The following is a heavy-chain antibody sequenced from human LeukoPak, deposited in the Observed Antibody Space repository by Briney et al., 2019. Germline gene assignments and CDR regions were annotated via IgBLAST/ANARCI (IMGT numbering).Heavy chain of an antibody. Sequence: GGSLRLSCAASGFTFSSYGMHWVRQAPGKGLEWVAVISYDGSNKYYADSVKGRFTISRDNSKNTLYLQMNSLRAEDTAVYYCTREAGSGSYYPFDYWGQGTQVTVSS. D-gene: IGHD3-10*01. J-gene: IGHJ4*02. CDR2: ISYDGSNK. V-gene: IGHV3-30*03. CDR1: GFTFSSYG. CDR3: TREAGSGSYYPFDY.